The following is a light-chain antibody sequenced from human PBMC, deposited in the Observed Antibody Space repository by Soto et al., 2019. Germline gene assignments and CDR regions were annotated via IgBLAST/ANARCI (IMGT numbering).Light chain of an antibody. CDR2: DAS. V-gene: IGKV1-5*01. Sequence: DIQMTQSPSSLSASVGDRVTTTCRASQSISSYLNWYQQKPGEAPKLLIYDASSLESGVPSRFSGSGSGTEFTLTISSLQPDDFATYYCQQYNSYSPWTFGQGTKVDIK. CDR1: QSISSY. J-gene: IGKJ1*01. CDR3: QQYNSYSPWT.